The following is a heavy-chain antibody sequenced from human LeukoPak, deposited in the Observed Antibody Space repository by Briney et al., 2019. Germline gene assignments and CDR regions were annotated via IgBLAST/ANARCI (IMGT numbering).Heavy chain of an antibody. CDR1: GYTFTGYY. V-gene: IGHV1-2*02. Sequence: ASVKVSCKASGYTFTGYYMHWVRQAPGQGLEWMGWINPNSGGTNYAQKFQGRVTMTRDTSISTAYMELSRLRSDDTAVYYCAKVAATIPYYYMDVWGKGTTVTVSS. CDR3: AKVAATIPYYYMDV. CDR2: INPNSGGT. D-gene: IGHD5-12*01. J-gene: IGHJ6*03.